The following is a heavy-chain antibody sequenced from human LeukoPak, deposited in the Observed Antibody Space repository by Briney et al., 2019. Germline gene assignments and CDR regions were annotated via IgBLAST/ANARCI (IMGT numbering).Heavy chain of an antibody. D-gene: IGHD3-16*02. J-gene: IGHJ5*02. Sequence: ASVKVSCKASGYTFTSYGISWVRQAPGQGLEWMGWISAYNGNTNYAQKFQGRVTITADKSTSTAYMELSSLRSEDTAVYYCARTGPQYDYVWGSYRYTGETRMPRPNEVAENWFDPWGQGTLVTVSS. V-gene: IGHV1-18*01. CDR3: ARTGPQYDYVWGSYRYTGETRMPRPNEVAENWFDP. CDR1: GYTFTSYG. CDR2: ISAYNGNT.